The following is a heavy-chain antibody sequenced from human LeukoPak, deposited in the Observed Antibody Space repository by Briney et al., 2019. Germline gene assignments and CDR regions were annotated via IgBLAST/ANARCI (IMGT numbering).Heavy chain of an antibody. CDR2: INSISGEI. D-gene: IGHD6-6*01. V-gene: IGHV3-48*02. CDR1: GFTFSYYS. J-gene: IGHJ6*02. Sequence: PGGSLRLSCVASGFTFSYYSMNWVRQAPGKGLEWVSYINSISGEIWYADSVKGRFTISRDDAKNSLYLQMNSLRDEDTAVYYCARERIRGSSYYYYGMDVWGQGTTVTVSS. CDR3: ARERIRGSSYYYYGMDV.